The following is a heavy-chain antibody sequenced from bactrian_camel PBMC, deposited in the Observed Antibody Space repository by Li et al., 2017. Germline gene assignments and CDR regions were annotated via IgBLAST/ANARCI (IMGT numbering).Heavy chain of an antibody. V-gene: IGHV3-2*01. D-gene: IGHD6*01. J-gene: IGHJ4*01. Sequence: QLVESGGGLVQPGVSLRLSCAASGFMFSSYYMSWVRQAPGKGLEWVSSIHRDGTNTYSADSVKGRFTISRDNAKNTVYLQMNSLKSEDTALYYCATLEYGASWFTYNYWGQGTQVTVS. CDR3: ATLEYGASWFTYNY. CDR2: IHRDGTNT. CDR1: GFMFSSYY.